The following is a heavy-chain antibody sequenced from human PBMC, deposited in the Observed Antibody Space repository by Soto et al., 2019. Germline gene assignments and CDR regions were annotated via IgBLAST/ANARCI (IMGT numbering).Heavy chain of an antibody. J-gene: IGHJ4*02. CDR3: ARPDFEGGSYPDY. V-gene: IGHV3-30-3*01. CDR2: ISYDGSNK. CDR1: GFTFSNYA. D-gene: IGHD1-26*01. Sequence: QVQLVESGGGVVQPGRSLRLSCAASGFTFSNYAMHWVRQAPGKGLEWVAVISYDGSNKYYADSVKGRFTISRDNSKNTLYLKMNSLRAEDTAMYYCARPDFEGGSYPDYWGQGTLVTVSS.